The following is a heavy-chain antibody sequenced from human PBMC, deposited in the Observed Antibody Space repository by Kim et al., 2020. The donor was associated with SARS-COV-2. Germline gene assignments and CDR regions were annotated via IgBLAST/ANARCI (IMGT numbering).Heavy chain of an antibody. CDR1: GGSISSYY. D-gene: IGHD2-15*01. V-gene: IGHV4-59*13. CDR3: ARAYGGSLDY. Sequence: SETLSLTCTVSGGSISSYYWSWIRQPPGKGLEWIGYIYYSGSTNYNPSLKSRVTISVDTSKNQFSLKLSSVTAADTAVYYCARAYGGSLDYWGQGTLVTVSS. CDR2: IYYSGST. J-gene: IGHJ4*02.